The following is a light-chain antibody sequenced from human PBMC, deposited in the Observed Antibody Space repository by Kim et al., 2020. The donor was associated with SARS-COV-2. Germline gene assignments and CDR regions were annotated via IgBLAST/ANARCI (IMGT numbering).Light chain of an antibody. CDR2: KSS. CDR1: QSISSW. Sequence: ASVGDRVTITCRASQSISSWLAWYQQKPGNAPTLLIYKSSSLESGVPSRFSGSGSGTEFTLTISSLQPDDFATYYCQQYNSYPLTFGGGTKVDIK. V-gene: IGKV1-5*03. J-gene: IGKJ4*01. CDR3: QQYNSYPLT.